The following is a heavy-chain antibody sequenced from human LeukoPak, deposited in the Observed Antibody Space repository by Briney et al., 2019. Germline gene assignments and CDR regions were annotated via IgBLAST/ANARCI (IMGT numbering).Heavy chain of an antibody. J-gene: IGHJ4*02. D-gene: IGHD2-2*01. CDR2: ISAYSANT. CDR1: GYSFTTYG. Sequence: ASVKVSCKASGYSFTTYGISWVRQAPGQRLEWMGWISAYSANTNYALKLQGRVTMTTDTSTSTAYMELRSLRSDDTALYYCARDYCSSTSCYFDYWGQGTLVTVSS. V-gene: IGHV1-18*01. CDR3: ARDYCSSTSCYFDY.